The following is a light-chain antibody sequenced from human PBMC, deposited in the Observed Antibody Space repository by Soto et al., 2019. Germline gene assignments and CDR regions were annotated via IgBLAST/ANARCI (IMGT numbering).Light chain of an antibody. CDR1: QSISSY. CDR3: QQSYSTPPLT. CDR2: AAS. Sequence: DIQMTQSPSSLSASVGDRVTITCRASQSISSYLNWYQQKPGKAPKLLIYAASSLQSGVPSRFSGSESMKDFTLTNSSLQPEDFATYYCQQSYSTPPLTFGGRTKVEIK. V-gene: IGKV1-39*01. J-gene: IGKJ4*01.